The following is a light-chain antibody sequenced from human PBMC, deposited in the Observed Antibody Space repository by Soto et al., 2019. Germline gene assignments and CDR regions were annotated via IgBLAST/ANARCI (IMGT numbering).Light chain of an antibody. Sequence: DIPMTQSPSTLSASVGDRVTITCRASQSLSSWLAWYQQKPGKAPKLLIYDASSLQSGVPSRFSGSGSGTEFTLTFSSLQPDDFATYYCQHYNNFPFTFGGGTKVEIK. V-gene: IGKV1-5*01. CDR2: DAS. CDR3: QHYNNFPFT. J-gene: IGKJ4*01. CDR1: QSLSSW.